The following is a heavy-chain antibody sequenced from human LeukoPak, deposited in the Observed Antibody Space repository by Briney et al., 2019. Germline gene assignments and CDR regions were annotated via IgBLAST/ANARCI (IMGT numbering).Heavy chain of an antibody. CDR1: GGSISSYY. CDR3: ARLCSGGSCYSDAFDI. D-gene: IGHD2-15*01. J-gene: IGHJ3*02. Sequence: SETLSLTCTVSGGSISSYYWSWIRQPPGKGLEWIGYIYYSGSTNYNPSLKSRVTISVDTSKNQFSLKPSSVTAADTAVYYCARLCSGGSCYSDAFDIWRQGTMVTVSS. V-gene: IGHV4-59*01. CDR2: IYYSGST.